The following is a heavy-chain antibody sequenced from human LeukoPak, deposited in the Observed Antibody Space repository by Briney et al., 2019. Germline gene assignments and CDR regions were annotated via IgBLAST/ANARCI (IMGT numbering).Heavy chain of an antibody. D-gene: IGHD2-2*01. CDR2: IYTSGST. V-gene: IGHV4-4*07. J-gene: IGHJ5*02. Sequence: PSETLSLTCTVSGGSISSYYWSWIRQAAGKGLEWIGRIYTSGSTNYNPSLKSRVTISVDKSKNQFSLKLSSVTAADTAVYYCARGVVPARGDWFDPWGQGTLVTVSS. CDR1: GGSISSYY. CDR3: ARGVVPARGDWFDP.